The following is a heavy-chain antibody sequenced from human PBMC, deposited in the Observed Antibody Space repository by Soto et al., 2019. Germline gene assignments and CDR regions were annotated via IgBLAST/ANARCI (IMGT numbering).Heavy chain of an antibody. CDR3: ARMLGYCSGGSCSVNWFDP. J-gene: IGHJ5*02. CDR1: GYTFTGYY. CDR2: INPNSGGT. D-gene: IGHD2-15*01. Sequence: SSVKVSCKASGYTFTGYYMHWVRQAPGQGPEWMGWINPNSGGTNYAQKFQGWVTMTRDTSISTAYMELSRLRSDDTAVYYCARMLGYCSGGSCSVNWFDPWGQGTLVTVSS. V-gene: IGHV1-2*04.